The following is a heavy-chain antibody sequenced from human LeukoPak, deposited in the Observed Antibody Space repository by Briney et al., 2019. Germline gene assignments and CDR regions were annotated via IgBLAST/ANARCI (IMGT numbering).Heavy chain of an antibody. Sequence: VASVKVSCKASGGTFSSYAISWVRQAPGQGLEWMGIINPSGGSTSYAQKFQGRVTMTRDTSTSTVYMELSSLRSEDTAVYYCARTRRGVYDEIYFEYWGQGTLVNGPS. CDR2: INPSGGST. V-gene: IGHV1-46*01. J-gene: IGHJ4*01. CDR1: GGTFSSYA. CDR3: ARTRRGVYDEIYFEY. D-gene: IGHD2-8*01.